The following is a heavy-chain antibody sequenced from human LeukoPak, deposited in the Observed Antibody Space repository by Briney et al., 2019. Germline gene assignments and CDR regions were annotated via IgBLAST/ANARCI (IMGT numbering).Heavy chain of an antibody. J-gene: IGHJ4*02. CDR3: ARDHYDFWSGKVNIFDY. D-gene: IGHD3-3*01. V-gene: IGHV3-21*01. CDR2: ISSSSSYI. CDR1: GFTFSSDS. Sequence: GGSLRLSCAASGFTFSSDSMNWVRQAPGRGLEWVSSISSSSSYIYYADSVKGRFTISRDNAKNSLYLQMNSLRAEDTAVYYCARDHYDFWSGKVNIFDYWGQGTLVTVSS.